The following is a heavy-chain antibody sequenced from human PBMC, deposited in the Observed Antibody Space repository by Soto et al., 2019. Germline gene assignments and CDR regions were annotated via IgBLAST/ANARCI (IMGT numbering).Heavy chain of an antibody. J-gene: IGHJ4*01. CDR3: VKDDGDYSFDY. Sequence: EVQLVESGGGLVQPGGSLRLSCAASGFTFSNYWMSWVRQAPGKGLEWVAKINQGGSEKWSADSVKGRFTISRDNAKNSLYLQLNSLGAEDTAVYYCVKDDGDYSFDYWGHGTLGTVSS. D-gene: IGHD4-17*01. CDR2: INQGGSEK. CDR1: GFTFSNYW. V-gene: IGHV3-7*03.